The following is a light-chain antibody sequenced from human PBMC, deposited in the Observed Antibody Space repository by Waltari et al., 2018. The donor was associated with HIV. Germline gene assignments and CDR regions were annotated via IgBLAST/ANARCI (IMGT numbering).Light chain of an antibody. CDR2: EVS. CDR1: SSDVGGYNY. V-gene: IGLV2-8*01. J-gene: IGLJ2*01. Sequence: QSALTQPPSASGSPGQSVTISCTGTSSDVGGYNYVSWYQQHPGKAPKLMIYEVSKRPSGVPDRFSGAKAVNTASRTVSGLQAEDEADYYCSSYAGSNNLVFGGGTKLTVL. CDR3: SSYAGSNNLV.